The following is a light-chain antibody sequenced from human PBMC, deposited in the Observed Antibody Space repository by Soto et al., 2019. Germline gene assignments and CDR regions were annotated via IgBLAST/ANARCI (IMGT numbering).Light chain of an antibody. J-gene: IGKJ1*01. CDR2: DAS. Sequence: EIVLTQSPATLSLYPEERATLSCRASQSVSSYLAWYQQKPGQAPRLLIYDASNRATGIPARFSGSGSGTDFTLTISSLEPEDFAVYYCQQRSNWPPTFGQGTKVDIK. CDR3: QQRSNWPPT. CDR1: QSVSSY. V-gene: IGKV3-11*01.